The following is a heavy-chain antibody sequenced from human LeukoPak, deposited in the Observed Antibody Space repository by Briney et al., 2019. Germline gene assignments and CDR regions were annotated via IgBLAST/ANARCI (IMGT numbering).Heavy chain of an antibody. Sequence: SGPTLVNPTQTLTLTCTFSGFSLSASGVGVGWIRQPPGKALEWLALIYWDDDKRYSPSLNTRLTITKDTSKDQVVLTMTNMDPVDTATYCCAHRRISGRSDLPHDAFDIWGQGTMVTVSS. D-gene: IGHD2/OR15-2a*01. CDR1: GFSLSASGVG. V-gene: IGHV2-5*02. CDR2: IYWDDDK. J-gene: IGHJ3*02. CDR3: AHRRISGRSDLPHDAFDI.